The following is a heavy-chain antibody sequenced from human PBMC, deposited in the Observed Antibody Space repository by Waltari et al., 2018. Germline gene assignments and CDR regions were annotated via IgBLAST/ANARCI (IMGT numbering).Heavy chain of an antibody. CDR1: GGSFSGYY. J-gene: IGHJ6*02. CDR2: INHSGST. V-gene: IGHV4-34*01. Sequence: QVQLQQWGAGLLKPSETLSLTCAVYGGSFSGYYWSWIRQPPGKGLEWIGEINHSGSTNYNPSPKSRVTISGDTAKNPFSLKLSSVTAADTAVYYCARGRAYSSSWYRYYYYGMDVWGQGTTVTVSS. D-gene: IGHD6-13*01. CDR3: ARGRAYSSSWYRYYYYGMDV.